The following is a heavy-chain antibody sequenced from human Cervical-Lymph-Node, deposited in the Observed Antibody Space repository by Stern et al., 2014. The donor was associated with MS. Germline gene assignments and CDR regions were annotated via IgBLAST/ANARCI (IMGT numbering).Heavy chain of an antibody. J-gene: IGHJ4*02. D-gene: IGHD3-10*01. Sequence: EDQLVESGGGLVQPGGSLRLSCAASGFTFISYSMNWVRQAPGKGLEWVSYISSGSRSIYYADSVRGRFTISRDNAKNALYLQMNSLRDEDTAVYYCARSGSIGDYWGQGTLVTVSS. CDR3: ARSGSIGDY. CDR1: GFTFISYS. V-gene: IGHV3-48*02. CDR2: ISSGSRSI.